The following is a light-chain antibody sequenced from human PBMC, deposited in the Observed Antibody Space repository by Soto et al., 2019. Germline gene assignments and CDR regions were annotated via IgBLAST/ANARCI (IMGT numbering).Light chain of an antibody. V-gene: IGKV1-39*01. CDR3: QQSYSTSWT. Sequence: DIQMTQSPSTLSASVGDRVTITCRARQSISSYFNGYQQKPGKAPKLLIYAASSLQSGVPSRFIGGGSVIDFPIPIRCLQREDFETYTGQQSYSTSWTFAQGNRV. CDR1: QSISSY. J-gene: IGKJ1*01. CDR2: AAS.